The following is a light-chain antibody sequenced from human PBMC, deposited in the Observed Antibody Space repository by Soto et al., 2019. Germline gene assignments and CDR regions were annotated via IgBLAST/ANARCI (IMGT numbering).Light chain of an antibody. CDR2: ATS. CDR3: QQYASLPRT. CDR1: QSISATY. Sequence: EIVLTQSPGTLSLFPGERATFSCRTSQSISATYLAWYQQKPGQAPRLLIYATSSRATGIPDRFSGSGSRTEFTHTISRLEPDDSAVYYCQQYASLPRTFGQGTKVEI. J-gene: IGKJ1*01. V-gene: IGKV3-20*01.